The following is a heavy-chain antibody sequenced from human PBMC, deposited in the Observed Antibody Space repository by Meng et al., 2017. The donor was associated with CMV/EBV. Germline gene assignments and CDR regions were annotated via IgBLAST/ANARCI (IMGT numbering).Heavy chain of an antibody. CDR2: IEGGGSEK. CDR1: GFTFSGYW. CDR3: AKRRTGYSSGDDY. J-gene: IGHJ4*02. D-gene: IGHD6-25*01. V-gene: IGHV3-7*03. Sequence: GGSLRLSCAASGFTFSGYWMNWVRQAPGRGLEWVANIEGGGSEKSCVDSVKGRFTISRDNTKKSLYLQMNSLRAEDTAVYYCAKRRTGYSSGDDYWGQGTLVTVSS.